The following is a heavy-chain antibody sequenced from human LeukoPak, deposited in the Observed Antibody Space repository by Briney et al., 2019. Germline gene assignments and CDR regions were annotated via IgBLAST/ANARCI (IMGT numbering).Heavy chain of an antibody. Sequence: AETLSLTCTVSGGSITTYSWSWIRQPPGKGLEWVGYIYYSANTNYKPSLKSRVTTSVDTSKNQFYLKLSSVTAADTAMYYCAGSGYSSGYLFDYWGQGTLVTVSS. CDR2: IYYSANT. D-gene: IGHD5-18*01. CDR3: AGSGYSSGYLFDY. J-gene: IGHJ4*02. CDR1: GGSITTYS. V-gene: IGHV4-59*01.